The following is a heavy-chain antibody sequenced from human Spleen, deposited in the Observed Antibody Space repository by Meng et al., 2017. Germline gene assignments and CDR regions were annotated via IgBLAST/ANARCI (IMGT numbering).Heavy chain of an antibody. CDR1: GESISSGEYF. D-gene: IGHD2-2*01. CDR3: ARGELLWDY. V-gene: IGHV4-30-4*01. Sequence: QVQLQASGPGLVKPSQTLSPTCTVSGESISSGEYFWSWIRQPPGKGLEWIGYMDYRGSTFYNPSLKSRVTISVDTSKNQFSLKLSSVTAADTAVYFCARGELLWDYWGQGTLVTVSS. CDR2: MDYRGST. J-gene: IGHJ4*02.